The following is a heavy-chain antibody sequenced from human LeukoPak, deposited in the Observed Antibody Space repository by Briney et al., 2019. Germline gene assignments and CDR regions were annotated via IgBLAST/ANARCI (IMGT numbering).Heavy chain of an antibody. D-gene: IGHD6-13*01. CDR2: ISYDGSNK. J-gene: IGHJ4*02. Sequence: GGSLRLSCAASGFTFSSYAMHWVRQAPGKGPEWVAVISYDGSNKYYADSVKGRFTISRDNSKNTLYLQMNSLRAEDTAVYYCARDGPAAACFDYWGQGTLVTVSS. CDR1: GFTFSSYA. CDR3: ARDGPAAACFDY. V-gene: IGHV3-30*04.